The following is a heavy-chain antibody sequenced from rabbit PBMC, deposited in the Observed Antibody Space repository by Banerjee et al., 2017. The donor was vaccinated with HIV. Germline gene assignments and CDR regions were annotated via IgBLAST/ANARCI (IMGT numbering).Heavy chain of an antibody. CDR3: ARYVNGVYYFKL. V-gene: IGHV1S40*01. Sequence: QSLEESGGDLVKPGASLTLTCTASGFSFSSGYYMCWVRQAPGKGLEWIACISAGSSSSTYYASWARGRFTISKTSSTTVDLKMTSLTAADTATYFCARYVNGVYYFKLWGPGTLVTVS. CDR2: ISAGSSSST. J-gene: IGHJ4*01. CDR1: GFSFSSGYY. D-gene: IGHD2-1*01.